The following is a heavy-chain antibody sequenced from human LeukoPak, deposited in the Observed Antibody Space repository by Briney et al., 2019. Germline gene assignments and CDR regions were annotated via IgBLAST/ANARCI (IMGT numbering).Heavy chain of an antibody. CDR1: GYTLTELS. CDR3: ATLSLSNYYGSGTRLNIFDY. Sequence: ASVKVSCKVSGYTLTELSMHWVRQAPGKGLEWMGGFDPEDGETIYAQKFQGRVTLTEDTSTDTAYMELSSLRSEDTAVYYCATLSLSNYYGSGTRLNIFDYWGQGTLVTVSS. CDR2: FDPEDGET. D-gene: IGHD3-10*01. V-gene: IGHV1-24*01. J-gene: IGHJ4*02.